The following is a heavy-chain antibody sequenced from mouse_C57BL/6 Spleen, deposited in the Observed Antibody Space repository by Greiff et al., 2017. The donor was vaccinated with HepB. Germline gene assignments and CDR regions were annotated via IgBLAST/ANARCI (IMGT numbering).Heavy chain of an antibody. Sequence: QVQLQQSGPELVKPGASVKISCKASGYAFSSSWMNWVKQRPGKGFEWIGRIYPGDGDTNYNGKFKGKATLTADKSSSTAYMQLSSLTSEDSAVYVCAVTTVVEGYAMDYWGQGTSVTVSS. CDR2: IYPGDGDT. J-gene: IGHJ4*01. CDR3: AVTTVVEGYAMDY. V-gene: IGHV1-82*01. CDR1: GYAFSSSW. D-gene: IGHD1-1*01.